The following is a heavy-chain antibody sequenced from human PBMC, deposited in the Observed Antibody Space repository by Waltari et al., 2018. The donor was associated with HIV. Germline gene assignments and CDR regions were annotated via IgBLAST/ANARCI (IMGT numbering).Heavy chain of an antibody. V-gene: IGHV4-39*01. CDR2: INYSGST. CDR1: GDSISSSPYQ. J-gene: IGHJ4*02. Sequence: QLQLQESGPGLVKPSETLSLTCTVSGDSISSSPYQWGWIRQPPGKGLEWLGNINYSGSTSYNPSLKSRVTISVDTSKNQFSLSLSSVTAADTTIYYCARVFGYCSGSPCYFYFDIWGQGTLVTVSS. D-gene: IGHD2-15*01. CDR3: ARVFGYCSGSPCYFYFDI.